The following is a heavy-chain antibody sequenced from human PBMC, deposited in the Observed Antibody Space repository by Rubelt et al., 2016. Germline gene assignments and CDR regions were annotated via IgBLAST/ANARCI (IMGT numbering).Heavy chain of an antibody. CDR1: GGTFSSYA. D-gene: IGHD3-10*01. CDR3: ARGVEYYYGSGTNWFDP. Sequence: QVQLVQSGAEVKKPGSSVKVSCKASGGTFSSYAISWVRQAPGQGLEWMGRIIPILGIANYAQKFQGRVTSTADKSTVPADMELSSLRSEDTAVYYCARGVEYYYGSGTNWFDPCGQGTLVTVSS. CDR2: IIPILGIA. V-gene: IGHV1-69*04. J-gene: IGHJ5*02.